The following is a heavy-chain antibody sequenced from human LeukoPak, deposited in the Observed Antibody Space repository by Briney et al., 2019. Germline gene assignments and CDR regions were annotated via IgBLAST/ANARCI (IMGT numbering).Heavy chain of an antibody. J-gene: IGHJ4*02. V-gene: IGHV3-48*04. CDR3: ARDMTTTGADDY. CDR2: ISGSGDII. Sequence: GGSQRLSCTASGFTFSAYPMTWVRQAPGKGLEWVSYISGSGDIIYYADSVKGRFTISRDNAKNSLYLQMDSLRAEDTAIYYCARDMTTTGADDYWGQGTLVTVSS. D-gene: IGHD4-11*01. CDR1: GFTFSAYP.